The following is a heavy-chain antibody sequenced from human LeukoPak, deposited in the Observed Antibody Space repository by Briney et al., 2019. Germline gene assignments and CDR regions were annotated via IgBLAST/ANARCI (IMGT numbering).Heavy chain of an antibody. CDR1: GYSIGSGYY. J-gene: IGHJ5*02. D-gene: IGHD1-26*01. CDR3: ARATEWELGDGVWFDP. CDR2: IYHSGST. Sequence: SETLSLTCTVSGYSIGSGYYWGWIRQPPGKGLEWIGSIYHSGSTYYNPSLKSRVTISVDTSKNQFSLKLSSVTAADTAVYYCARATEWELGDGVWFDPWGQGTLVTVSS. V-gene: IGHV4-38-2*02.